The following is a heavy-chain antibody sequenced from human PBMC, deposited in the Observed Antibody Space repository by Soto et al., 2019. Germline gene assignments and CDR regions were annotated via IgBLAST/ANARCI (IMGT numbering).Heavy chain of an antibody. CDR3: AAEPMVRGVIIYYYGMDV. D-gene: IGHD3-10*01. CDR1: GGTFSSYA. Sequence: QVQLVQSGAEVKKPGSSVKVSCKASGGTFSSYAISWVRQAPGQGLEWMGGIIPIFGTANYAQKFQERVTITRDMSTSTAYMELSSLRSEDTAVYYCAAEPMVRGVIIYYYGMDVWGQGTTVTVSS. CDR2: IIPIFGTA. V-gene: IGHV1-69*06. J-gene: IGHJ6*02.